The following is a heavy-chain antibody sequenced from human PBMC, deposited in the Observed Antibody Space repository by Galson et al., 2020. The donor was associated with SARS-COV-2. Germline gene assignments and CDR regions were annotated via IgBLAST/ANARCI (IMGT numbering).Heavy chain of an antibody. D-gene: IGHD1-26*01. Sequence: SETLSLTCTVSGGSVSSGGYYWSWIRQHPGKGLEWIGYIYYSGTTYYNRSLMSRVTISVDTSKNQFSLKVTSVTAADTAVYYCARCNSGSYGAFDIWGQGTMVPVSS. CDR1: GGSVSSGGYY. J-gene: IGHJ3*02. CDR3: ARCNSGSYGAFDI. CDR2: IYYSGTT. V-gene: IGHV4-31*03.